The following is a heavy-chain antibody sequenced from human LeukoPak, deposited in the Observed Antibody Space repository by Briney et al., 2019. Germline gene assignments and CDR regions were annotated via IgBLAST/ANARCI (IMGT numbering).Heavy chain of an antibody. Sequence: SVKVSCKASGGTFSSYATSWVRQAPGQGLEWMGGIIPIFGTANYAQKFQGRVTITTDESTSTAYMELSSLRSEDTAVYYCARGRMVRGVIIKYYFDYWGQGTLVTVSS. CDR1: GGTFSSYA. CDR2: IIPIFGTA. V-gene: IGHV1-69*05. J-gene: IGHJ4*02. D-gene: IGHD3-10*01. CDR3: ARGRMVRGVIIKYYFDY.